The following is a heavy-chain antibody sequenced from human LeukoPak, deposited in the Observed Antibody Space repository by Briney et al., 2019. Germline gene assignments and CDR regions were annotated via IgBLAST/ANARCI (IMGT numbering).Heavy chain of an antibody. V-gene: IGHV1-69*02. CDR3: ARSGVNYYYDSSGLLY. CDR2: IIPILGIA. D-gene: IGHD3-22*01. Sequence: SVKVSCKASGGTFSSYTISRVRQAPGQGLEWMGRIIPILGIANYAQKFQGRVTITADKSTSTAYMELSSLRSEDTAVYYCARSGVNYYYDSSGLLYWGQGTLVTVSS. J-gene: IGHJ4*02. CDR1: GGTFSSYT.